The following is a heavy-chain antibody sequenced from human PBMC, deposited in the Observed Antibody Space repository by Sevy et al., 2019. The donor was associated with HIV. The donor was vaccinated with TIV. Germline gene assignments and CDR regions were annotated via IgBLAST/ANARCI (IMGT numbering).Heavy chain of an antibody. D-gene: IGHD2-21*01. V-gene: IGHV1-18*01. CDR2: ISAYNGNT. CDR3: ARIPSDCGGDCYRYYYYYGMDV. Sequence: ASVKVSCKASGYTFTSYGISWVRQAPGQGLEWMGWISAYNGNTNYAQKLQGRVTMTTDTSTSTAYMELRSLRSDDTAVYYCARIPSDCGGDCYRYYYYYGMDVWGQGTTVTVSS. CDR1: GYTFTSYG. J-gene: IGHJ6*02.